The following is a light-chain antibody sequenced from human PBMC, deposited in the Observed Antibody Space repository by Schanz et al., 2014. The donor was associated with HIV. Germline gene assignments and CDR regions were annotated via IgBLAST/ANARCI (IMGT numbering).Light chain of an antibody. Sequence: QSALTQPSSASGSPGQSVTISCTGTSSDVGGYNYVSWYQHHPGKAPKLLISEVNKRPSGVPDRFSGSKSGNTASLTVSGLQAEDEADYYCSSYEGIHNWVFGGGTKLTVL. J-gene: IGLJ2*01. V-gene: IGLV2-8*01. CDR1: SSDVGGYNY. CDR3: SSYEGIHNWV. CDR2: EVN.